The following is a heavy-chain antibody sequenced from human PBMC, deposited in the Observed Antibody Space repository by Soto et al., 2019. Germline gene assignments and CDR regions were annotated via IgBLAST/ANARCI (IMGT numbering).Heavy chain of an antibody. Sequence: QVQLVESGGGVVQPGRSLRLSCAASGFTFSHYAMHWVRQAPGMGLAWVALMSYDGSNEYYADSVKGRFTISRDNSKNTMYQQMNNLRAEDTAVYYCAKGGSHNLDVWGQGTLVTVSS. CDR2: MSYDGSNE. D-gene: IGHD1-1*01. V-gene: IGHV3-30*18. CDR3: AKGGSHNLDV. J-gene: IGHJ4*02. CDR1: GFTFSHYA.